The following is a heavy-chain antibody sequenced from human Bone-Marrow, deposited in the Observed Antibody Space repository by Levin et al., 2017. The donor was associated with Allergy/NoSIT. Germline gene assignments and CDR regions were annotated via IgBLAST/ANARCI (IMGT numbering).Heavy chain of an antibody. Sequence: ASVKVSCAASGFSFSNYAMSWVRQAPGKGLEWVSSISESTSTTYYADSVKGRFTISRDNSKNTLYLQMSSLRAEDTALYYCATSNWNDDVYWGQGTLVTVSS. CDR1: GFSFSNYA. CDR2: ISESTSTT. D-gene: IGHD1-20*01. V-gene: IGHV3-23*01. CDR3: ATSNWNDDVY. J-gene: IGHJ4*02.